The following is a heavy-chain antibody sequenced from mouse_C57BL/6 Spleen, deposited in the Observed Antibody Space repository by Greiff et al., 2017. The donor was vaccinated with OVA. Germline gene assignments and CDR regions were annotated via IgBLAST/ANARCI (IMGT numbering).Heavy chain of an antibody. V-gene: IGHV1-52*01. CDR1: GYTFTSYW. J-gene: IGHJ1*03. D-gene: IGHD1-1*01. CDR3: ARYYYGSSWYFDV. Sequence: QVQLQQPGAELVRPGSSVKLSCKASGYTFTSYWMHWVKQRPIQGLEWIGNIDPSDSETHYNQMFKDKATLTVDKSSSTAYMQLSSLTSEDSAVYYCARYYYGSSWYFDVWGTGTTVTVSS. CDR2: IDPSDSET.